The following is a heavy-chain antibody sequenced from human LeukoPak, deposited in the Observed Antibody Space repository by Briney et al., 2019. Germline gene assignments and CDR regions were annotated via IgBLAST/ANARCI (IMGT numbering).Heavy chain of an antibody. D-gene: IGHD3-22*01. CDR3: TKTTTGYSSGQYPGWPADH. CDR1: GFTFNNYD. Sequence: GGSLRLSCTASGFTFNNYDMYWVRQAPRKGLEWVAGIFGSGGSAHYADSVKGRFTISRDNSKNTVYLQMDSLRGEDTAVYYCTKTTTGYSSGQYPGWPADHWGQGALVTVSS. CDR2: IFGSGGSA. J-gene: IGHJ4*02. V-gene: IGHV3-23*01.